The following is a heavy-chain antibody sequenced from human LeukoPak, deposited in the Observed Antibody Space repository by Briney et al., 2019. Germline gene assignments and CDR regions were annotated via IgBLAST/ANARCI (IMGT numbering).Heavy chain of an antibody. CDR3: ARAMPRGGATF. J-gene: IGHJ3*01. CDR2: ISYDGSNK. D-gene: IGHD1-26*01. V-gene: IGHV3-30-3*01. Sequence: GGSLRLSCAASGFTFSSYAMHWVRQAPGKGLEWVAVISYDGSNKYYADSVKGRFTISRDNAKNSLYLQMNSLRAEDTAVYYCARAMPRGGATFWGQGTMVTVSS. CDR1: GFTFSSYA.